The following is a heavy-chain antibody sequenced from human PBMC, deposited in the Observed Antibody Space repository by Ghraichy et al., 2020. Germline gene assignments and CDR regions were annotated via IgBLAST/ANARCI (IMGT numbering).Heavy chain of an antibody. CDR2: ISGSGGST. CDR1: GFTFSSYA. J-gene: IGHJ4*02. CDR3: AKDLLDGWGDYAFPFDY. V-gene: IGHV3-23*01. Sequence: GSLRLSCAASGFTFSSYAMSWVRQAPGKGLEWVSAISGSGGSTYYADSVKGRFTISRDNSKNTLYLQMNSLRAEDTAVYYCAKDLLDGWGDYAFPFDYWGQGTLVTVSS. D-gene: IGHD4-17*01.